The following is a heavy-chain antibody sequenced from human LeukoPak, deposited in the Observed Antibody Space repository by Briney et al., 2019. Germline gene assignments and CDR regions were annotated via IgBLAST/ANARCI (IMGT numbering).Heavy chain of an antibody. J-gene: IGHJ4*02. D-gene: IGHD6-19*01. CDR2: ISSSGSTI. CDR3: ASPRYSSGWPFDY. Sequence: GGSLRLSCAASGFTFSNYAMNWVRQAPGKGLEWVSYISSSGSTIYYADSVKGRFTISRDNAKNSLYLQMNSLRAEDTAVYYCASPRYSSGWPFDYWGQGTLVTVSS. V-gene: IGHV3-48*03. CDR1: GFTFSNYA.